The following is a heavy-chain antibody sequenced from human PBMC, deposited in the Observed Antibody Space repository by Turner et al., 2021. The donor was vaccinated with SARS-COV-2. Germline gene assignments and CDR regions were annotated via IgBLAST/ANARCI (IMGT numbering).Heavy chain of an antibody. J-gene: IGHJ4*02. Sequence: QVQLVQSGAEVKKPGASVKVSCKASGYTFTGYYMYWVRQAPGQGLEWMGWINPNSGGTNCAHKFQGRVTMTRDTSISTAYMELSRLRSDDTAVYYCARVSSLSYYFDYWGQGTLFTVSS. V-gene: IGHV1-2*07. CDR2: INPNSGGT. D-gene: IGHD6-6*01. CDR1: GYTFTGYY. CDR3: ARVSSLSYYFDY.